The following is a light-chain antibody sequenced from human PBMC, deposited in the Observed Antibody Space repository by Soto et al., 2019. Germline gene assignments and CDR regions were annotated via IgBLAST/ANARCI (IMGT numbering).Light chain of an antibody. CDR2: EES. CDR1: HSVSSN. V-gene: IGKV3-15*01. J-gene: IGKJ1*01. CDR3: QQYNSWPET. Sequence: EIVMTQAPATLSVSPRDRATLSCRATHSVSSNLAWYQHKPGQVPRRLIQEESTRAAGIPARFSGSGTGPEFTFTISSRKGEDVEVYYCQQYNSWPETFGQGTKVEIK.